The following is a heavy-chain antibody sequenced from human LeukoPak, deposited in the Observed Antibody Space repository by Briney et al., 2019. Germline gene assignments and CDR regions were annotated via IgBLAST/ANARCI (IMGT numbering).Heavy chain of an antibody. CDR3: ASRLEYYYDSSGYRGGDWFDP. CDR2: INHSGST. Sequence: PSETLSLTCAVYGGSFSGYYWSWIRQPPGKGLEWIGEINHSGSTNYNPSLKSRVTISVDTSKSQFSLKLSSVTAADTAVYYCASRLEYYYDSSGYRGGDWFDPWGQGTLVTVSS. CDR1: GGSFSGYY. V-gene: IGHV4-34*01. D-gene: IGHD3-22*01. J-gene: IGHJ5*02.